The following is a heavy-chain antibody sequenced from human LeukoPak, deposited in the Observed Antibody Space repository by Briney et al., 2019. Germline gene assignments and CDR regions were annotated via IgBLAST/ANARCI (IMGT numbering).Heavy chain of an antibody. CDR3: ARISYSDILPGDS. Sequence: GESLKISCEGSGYRFTNFWIAWGRPRPGKGLEWMGIIYPGDSDTTYRASFQGQVTISADKSITTAYLQWSSLKASDTAMYYCARISYSDILPGDSSGHGTPVTVSS. CDR2: IYPGDSDT. J-gene: IGHJ5*01. V-gene: IGHV5-51*01. D-gene: IGHD3-9*01. CDR1: GYRFTNFW.